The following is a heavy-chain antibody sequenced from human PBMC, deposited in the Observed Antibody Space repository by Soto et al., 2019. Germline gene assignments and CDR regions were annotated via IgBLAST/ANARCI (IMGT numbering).Heavy chain of an antibody. V-gene: IGHV4-30-4*01. Sequence: QVQLQEWGPGLVKPSQTLSLTCTVSGGSIRNGDYYCGCIRQPPGKGLEWIGYVYYSGTTYSHPSLKSRVTISVDTSENEFSLRLSSVTAADTAVYYCVTVNLVGAAYYFDYWGPGTLVTVSS. CDR3: VTVNLVGAAYYFDY. CDR1: GGSIRNGDYY. CDR2: VYYSGTT. J-gene: IGHJ4*02. D-gene: IGHD1-26*01.